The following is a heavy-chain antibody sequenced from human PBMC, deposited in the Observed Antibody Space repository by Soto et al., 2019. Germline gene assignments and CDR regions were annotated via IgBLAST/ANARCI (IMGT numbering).Heavy chain of an antibody. J-gene: IGHJ4*02. Sequence: AESLSVTCAFAGYSIRGYYLSWLRRPPGKGLEWIGYIYYSGSTNYNPSLKGRVTMSVDTSKNQFSLKLTSVTAADTAMYFCAKYRRTDAEGYTFDYWGQGALVTVSS. CDR3: AKYRRTDAEGYTFDY. CDR2: IYYSGST. CDR1: GYSIRGYY. D-gene: IGHD2-15*01. V-gene: IGHV4-59*01.